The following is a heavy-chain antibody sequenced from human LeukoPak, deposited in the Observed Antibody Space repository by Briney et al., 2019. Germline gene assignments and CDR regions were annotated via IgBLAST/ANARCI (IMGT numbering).Heavy chain of an antibody. D-gene: IGHD2-15*01. CDR3: ARGLSAIVY. CDR2: TYYRSKWYN. CDR1: GDSVSRNSAA. V-gene: IGHV6-1*01. Sequence: SQTLSLTCAISGDSVSRNSAAWSWIRRSPSRGLEWLGRTYYRSKWYNDYAVSVKSRIIVNPDTSKNQFSLQLNSVTPEDTAVYYCARGLSAIVYWGQGTLVTVSS. J-gene: IGHJ4*02.